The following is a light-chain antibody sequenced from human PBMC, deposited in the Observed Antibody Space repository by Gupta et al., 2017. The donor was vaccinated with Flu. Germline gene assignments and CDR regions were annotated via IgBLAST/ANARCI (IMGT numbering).Light chain of an antibody. J-gene: IGLJ2*01. Sequence: SITISCTGTSSDSGSYNYVSWYQQHPGQHPKLVIDGVTKRPSGVSNRFSDSKSGDTASLNISGLQADDEADYYCSSYIRRSTRVFGGGTKLTVL. V-gene: IGLV2-14*01. CDR3: SSYIRRSTRV. CDR1: SSDSGSYNY. CDR2: GVT.